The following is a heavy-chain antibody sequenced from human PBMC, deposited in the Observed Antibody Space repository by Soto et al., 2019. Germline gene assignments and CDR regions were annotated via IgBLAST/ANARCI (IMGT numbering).Heavy chain of an antibody. CDR3: ARGWGLTGFHLYYMDV. Sequence: SETLSLTCTVSGGSISSGGYYWSWIRQHPGKGLEWIGYIYYSGSTYYNPSLKSRVTISVDTSKNQFSLKLSSVTAADTAVYYCARGWGLTGFHLYYMDVRGKGTKVTVSS. CDR2: IYYSGST. J-gene: IGHJ6*03. V-gene: IGHV4-31*03. D-gene: IGHD3-9*01. CDR1: GGSISSGGYY.